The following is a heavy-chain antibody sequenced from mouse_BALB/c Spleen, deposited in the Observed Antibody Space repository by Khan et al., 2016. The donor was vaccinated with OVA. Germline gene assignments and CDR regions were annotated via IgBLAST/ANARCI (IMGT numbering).Heavy chain of an antibody. CDR3: AEFCYGGSANWYIDV. J-gene: IGHJ1*01. CDR1: GFSLTKYG. V-gene: IGHV2-3*01. D-gene: IGHD1-1*01. Sequence: QVQLKESGPGLVAPSQSLSMTCTVSGFSLTKYGVRWVRQPPGKGLEWLGVIWGDASKNYHSAIMSRLSIRKDNCTNQVFIKLSSLQTHGTAPYYCAEFCYGGSANWYIDVWGAATTVTVST. CDR2: IWGDASK.